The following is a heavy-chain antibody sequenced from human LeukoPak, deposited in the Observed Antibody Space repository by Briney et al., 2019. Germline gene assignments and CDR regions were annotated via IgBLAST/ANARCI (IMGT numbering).Heavy chain of an antibody. V-gene: IGHV3-7*01. J-gene: IGHJ4*02. Sequence: GGSLRLSCAGSGFTFSSYWMAWVRQGPGKGLGWVANIKQDGGEIYYVDSVKGRFTISRDNAKNSLYLQMNSLRAEDTAVYYCTRDGDTSGYSDWGQGTLVTVSS. CDR3: TRDGDTSGYSD. D-gene: IGHD3-22*01. CDR2: IKQDGGEI. CDR1: GFTFSSYW.